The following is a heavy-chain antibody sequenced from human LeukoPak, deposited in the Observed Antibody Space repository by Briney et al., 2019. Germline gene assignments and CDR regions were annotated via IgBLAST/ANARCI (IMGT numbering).Heavy chain of an antibody. CDR1: GFTFSSYA. Sequence: GRSLRLSCAASGFTFSSYAMHWVRQAPGKGLEXXAVISYDGSNKYYADSVKGRFTISRDNSKNTLYLQMNSLRAEDTAVYYCARGRSGSYLFGYWGQGTLVTVSS. CDR3: ARGRSGSYLFGY. D-gene: IGHD3-10*01. CDR2: ISYDGSNK. V-gene: IGHV3-30*04. J-gene: IGHJ4*02.